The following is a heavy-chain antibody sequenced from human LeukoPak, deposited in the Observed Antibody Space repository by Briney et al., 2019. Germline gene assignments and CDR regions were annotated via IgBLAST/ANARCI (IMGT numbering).Heavy chain of an antibody. V-gene: IGHV4-34*01. D-gene: IGHD4-17*01. Sequence: SETLSLTCAVYGGSFSGYYWSWIRQPPGKGLEWIGEINHSGSTNYNPSLKSRVTISVDTSKNQFSLKLSSVTAADTAVYYCANELTTVSRRIDYWGQGTLVTVSS. J-gene: IGHJ4*02. CDR1: GGSFSGYY. CDR2: INHSGST. CDR3: ANELTTVSRRIDY.